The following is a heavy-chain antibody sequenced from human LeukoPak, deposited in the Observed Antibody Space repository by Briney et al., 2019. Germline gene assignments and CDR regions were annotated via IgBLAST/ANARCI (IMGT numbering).Heavy chain of an antibody. CDR2: INPKSGDT. J-gene: IGHJ4*02. D-gene: IGHD2-21*01. Sequence: ASVKVSCKPSGYTLTGYYMHWVRQAPRKGIDRMELINPKSGDTNYAQKFQGRVTETRDTSINTASMEVRRLRSDDSAVYYCGGGQEVWFDYWGQGTLVTVSS. CDR1: GYTLTGYY. V-gene: IGHV1-2*02. CDR3: GGGQEVWFDY.